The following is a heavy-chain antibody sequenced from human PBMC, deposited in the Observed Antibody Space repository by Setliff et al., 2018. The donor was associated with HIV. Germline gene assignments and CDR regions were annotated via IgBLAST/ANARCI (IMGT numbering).Heavy chain of an antibody. D-gene: IGHD4-17*01. CDR3: AKGVQSLRPYYFDY. J-gene: IGHJ4*01. Sequence: GSLRLSCAASGFIFRTYAMSWVRQAPGKGLEWVSVIGDRDGSTYYADSVKGRFSISRDNSKNTLYLQMNSLRPEDTAVYYCAKGVQSLRPYYFDYWGHGTLVTVSS. CDR1: GFIFRTYA. V-gene: IGHV3-23*01. CDR2: IGDRDGST.